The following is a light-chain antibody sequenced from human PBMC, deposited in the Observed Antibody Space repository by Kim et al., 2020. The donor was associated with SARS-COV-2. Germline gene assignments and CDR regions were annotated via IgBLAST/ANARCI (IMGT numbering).Light chain of an antibody. J-gene: IGLJ1*01. CDR1: SSDVGYYNS. CDR2: DVT. Sequence: QSNTISCTGTSSDVGYYNSVSWYQQHPGRAPRLIIYDVTERTSGVSNPSSGSQSGNTASLTISGLRAEDEADYYCSSHTTSSTYVFGAGTKVTVL. CDR3: SSHTTSSTYV. V-gene: IGLV2-14*03.